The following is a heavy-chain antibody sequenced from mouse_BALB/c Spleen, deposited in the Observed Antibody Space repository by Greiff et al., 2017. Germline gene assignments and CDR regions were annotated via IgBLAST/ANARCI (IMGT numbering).Heavy chain of an antibody. CDR1: GYTFTSYW. J-gene: IGHJ3*01. V-gene: IGHV1-69*02. D-gene: IGHD2-4*01. CDR3: TRSEKSTMIIFAY. Sequence: VQLQQPGAELVRPGASVKLSCKASGYTFTSYWINWVKQRPGQGLEWIGNIYPSDSYTNYNQKFKDKATLTVDKSSSTAYMQLSSPTSEDSAVYYCTRSEKSTMIIFAYWGQGTLVTVSA. CDR2: IYPSDSYT.